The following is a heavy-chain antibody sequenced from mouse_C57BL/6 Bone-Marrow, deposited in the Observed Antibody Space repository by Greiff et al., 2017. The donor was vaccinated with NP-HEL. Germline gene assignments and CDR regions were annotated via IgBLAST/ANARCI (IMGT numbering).Heavy chain of an antibody. V-gene: IGHV1-19*01. Sequence: VHVKQSGPVLVKPGASVKMSCKASGYTFTDYYMNWVKQSHGKSLEWIGVINPYNGGTSYNQKFKGKATLTVDKSSSTAYMELNSLTSEDSAVYYCARRGYYYGNPHWYFDVWGTGTTVTVSS. CDR3: ARRGYYYGNPHWYFDV. CDR2: INPYNGGT. CDR1: GYTFTDYY. J-gene: IGHJ1*03. D-gene: IGHD2-1*01.